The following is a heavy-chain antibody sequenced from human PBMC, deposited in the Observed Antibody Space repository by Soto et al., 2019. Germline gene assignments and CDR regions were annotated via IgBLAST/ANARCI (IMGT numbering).Heavy chain of an antibody. CDR2: ISYDGSNK. Sequence: GGSLRLSCAASGFTFSSYGMHWVRQAPGKGLEWVAVISYDGSNKYYADSVKGRFTISRDNSKNTLYLQMNSLRAEDTAVYYCAKDKIREAVAGPFDYWGQGTLVTVSS. V-gene: IGHV3-30*18. J-gene: IGHJ4*02. CDR1: GFTFSSYG. CDR3: AKDKIREAVAGPFDY. D-gene: IGHD6-19*01.